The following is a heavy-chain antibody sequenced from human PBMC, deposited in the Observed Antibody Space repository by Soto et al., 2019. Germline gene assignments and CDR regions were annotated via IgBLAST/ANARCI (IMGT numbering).Heavy chain of an antibody. CDR2: IIPILGIA. V-gene: IGHV1-69*02. Sequence: VKVSCKASGGTFSSYTISWVRQAPGQGLEWMGRIIPILGIANYAQKFQGRVTITADKSTSTAYMELSSLRSEDTAVYYCARALGDDFSYWFDPWGQGTLVTVSS. D-gene: IGHD3-3*01. CDR1: GGTFSSYT. CDR3: ARALGDDFSYWFDP. J-gene: IGHJ5*02.